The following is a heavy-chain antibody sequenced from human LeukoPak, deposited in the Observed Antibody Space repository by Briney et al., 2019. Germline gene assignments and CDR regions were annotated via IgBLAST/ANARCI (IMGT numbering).Heavy chain of an antibody. CDR1: GYTFTSYG. Sequence: ASVKVSCKASGYTFTSYGISWVRQAPGHGLEWMGWISAYNGNTNYAQKLQGRVTMTTGTSTSTAYMELRSLRSDDTAVYYCARDGIIAAAGTKDYWGQGTLVTVSS. J-gene: IGHJ4*02. D-gene: IGHD6-13*01. V-gene: IGHV1-18*04. CDR2: ISAYNGNT. CDR3: ARDGIIAAAGTKDY.